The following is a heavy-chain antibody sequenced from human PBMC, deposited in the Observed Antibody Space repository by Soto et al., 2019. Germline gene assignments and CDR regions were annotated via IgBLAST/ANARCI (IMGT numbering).Heavy chain of an antibody. CDR3: ARGLESLWPFNPYGFDP. V-gene: IGHV1-18*01. Sequence: ASVKVSCKASGYTFTSYGISWVRQAPGQGLEWMGWISAYNGNTNYAQKLQGRVTMTTDTSTSTAYMELRSLRSDDTAVYYRARGLESLWPFNPYGFDPWGQGTLVTVSS. CDR1: GYTFTSYG. D-gene: IGHD3-3*01. CDR2: ISAYNGNT. J-gene: IGHJ5*02.